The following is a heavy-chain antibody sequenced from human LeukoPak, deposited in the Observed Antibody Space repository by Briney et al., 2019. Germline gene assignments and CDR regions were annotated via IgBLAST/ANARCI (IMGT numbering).Heavy chain of an antibody. J-gene: IGHJ4*02. Sequence: GGSLRLSCEGSAFIFSGHWMNWVRQTPGKGLEWVSGISWNSGSIGYADSVKGRFTISRDNAKNSLYLQMNSLRAEDTALYYCAKDRYDFWSGYTFDYWGQGTLVTVSS. CDR3: AKDRYDFWSGYTFDY. CDR2: ISWNSGSI. V-gene: IGHV3-9*01. D-gene: IGHD3-3*01. CDR1: AFIFSGHW.